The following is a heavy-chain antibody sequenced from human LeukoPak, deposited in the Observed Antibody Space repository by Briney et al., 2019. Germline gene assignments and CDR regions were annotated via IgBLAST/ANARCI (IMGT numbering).Heavy chain of an antibody. CDR2: ISWNSGSI. Sequence: PGGSLRLSCAASGFTFDDYAMHWVRQAPGKGLEWVSGISWNSGSIGYADSVMGRFTISRDNAKNSLYLQMNSLRAEDTALYYCAKVRYGYGTFGAFDIWGQGTMVTVSS. V-gene: IGHV3-9*01. D-gene: IGHD5-18*01. CDR3: AKVRYGYGTFGAFDI. CDR1: GFTFDDYA. J-gene: IGHJ3*02.